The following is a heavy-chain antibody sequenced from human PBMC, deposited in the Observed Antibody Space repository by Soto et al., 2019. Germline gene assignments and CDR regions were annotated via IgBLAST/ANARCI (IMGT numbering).Heavy chain of an antibody. CDR3: ASGAHGDSDY. CDR2: ISPGGRMT. J-gene: IGHJ4*02. CDR1: GFTFSSSW. Sequence: EVHLVESGGDLVQPGGSLRLSCAASGFTFSSSWMHWVRQARGKGLVWVSRISPGGRMTTYADSVKGRFTISRDDAKNTVYLQMNSLGVEDTAVYYCASGAHGDSDYWGQGTLVTVSS. V-gene: IGHV3-74*03. D-gene: IGHD4-17*01.